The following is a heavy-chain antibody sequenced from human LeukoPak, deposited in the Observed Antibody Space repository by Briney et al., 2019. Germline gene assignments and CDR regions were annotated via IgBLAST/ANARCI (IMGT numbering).Heavy chain of an antibody. D-gene: IGHD3-3*01. J-gene: IGHJ4*02. Sequence: GGSLRLSCAASGFTFSSYSMNWVRQAPGKGLEWVSSISSSSSYIYYADSVKGRFTISRGNAKNTLYLQMNSLRAEDTAVYYCAKVEQYDFWSGYYFDYWGQGTLVTVSS. V-gene: IGHV3-21*01. CDR2: ISSSSSYI. CDR3: AKVEQYDFWSGYYFDY. CDR1: GFTFSSYS.